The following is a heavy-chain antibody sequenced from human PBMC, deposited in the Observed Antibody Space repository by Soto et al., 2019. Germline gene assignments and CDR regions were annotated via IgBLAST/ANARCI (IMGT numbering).Heavy chain of an antibody. CDR2: IIPIFGTA. Sequence: SVKVSCKASGGTFSSYAISWVRQAPGQGLEWMGGIIPIFGTANYAQKFQGRVTITADKSTSTAYMELSSLRSEDTAVYYCARDRTASTVVRGVITRGWFDPWGQGTLVTVSS. CDR1: GGTFSSYA. V-gene: IGHV1-69*06. J-gene: IGHJ5*02. CDR3: ARDRTASTVVRGVITRGWFDP. D-gene: IGHD3-10*01.